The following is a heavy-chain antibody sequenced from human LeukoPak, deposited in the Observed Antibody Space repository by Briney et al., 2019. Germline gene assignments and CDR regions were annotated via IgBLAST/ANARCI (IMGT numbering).Heavy chain of an antibody. Sequence: ASVKVSCKASGYTFTSYGISWVRQAPGQGLEWMGWISAYNGNTNYAQKLQGRVTMTTDTSTSTAYMELRSLRSDDPAVYYCATWGGDSSSNLYYYYYMDVWGKGATVTVFS. J-gene: IGHJ6*03. D-gene: IGHD6-19*01. V-gene: IGHV1-18*01. CDR1: GYTFTSYG. CDR3: ATWGGDSSSNLYYYYYMDV. CDR2: ISAYNGNT.